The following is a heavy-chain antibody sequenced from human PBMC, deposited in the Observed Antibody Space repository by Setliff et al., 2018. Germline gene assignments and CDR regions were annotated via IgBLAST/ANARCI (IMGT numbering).Heavy chain of an antibody. CDR2: IIPILETT. CDR1: GGAFSNYG. J-gene: IGHJ4*02. D-gene: IGHD3-3*01. CDR3: ARWNGSGYFYY. V-gene: IGHV1-69*11. Sequence: GASVKVSCKVSGGAFSNYGLSWVRQAPGQGLVWMGRIIPILETTNYAQNFQGRVSITADESTRTAYMELSSLTFDDTAVYYCARWNGSGYFYYWGQGTWVTVSS.